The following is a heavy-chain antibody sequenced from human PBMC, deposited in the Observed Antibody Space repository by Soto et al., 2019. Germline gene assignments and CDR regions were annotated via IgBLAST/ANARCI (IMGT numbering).Heavy chain of an antibody. J-gene: IGHJ5*01. CDR2: MNPNSNNT. CDR3: ARSDGYHFNWLDS. V-gene: IGHV1-8*01. CDR1: GYTFASYD. D-gene: IGHD2-21*01. Sequence: QVQLVQSGAEVKTPGASVKVSCKASGYTFASYDMNWVRQAPGQGLEWMGWMNPNSNNTGYAQKFQGRLTMIRDIALSIAHMELSSLRNEDTAVYYCARSDGYHFNWLDSWGQGTLVTVSA.